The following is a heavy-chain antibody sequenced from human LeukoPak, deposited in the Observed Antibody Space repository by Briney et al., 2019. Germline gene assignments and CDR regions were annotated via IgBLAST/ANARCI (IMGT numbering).Heavy chain of an antibody. CDR3: ARDPDIVIVPAELDY. Sequence: GGSLRLSCAASGFTFSSYWMSWVRQAPGKGLEWVANIKQDGSEKYYVDSVKGRFTISRDNAKNSLYLQMNGLRAEDTAVYYCARDPDIVIVPAELDYWGQGTLVTVSS. V-gene: IGHV3-7*01. D-gene: IGHD2-2*01. CDR1: GFTFSSYW. CDR2: IKQDGSEK. J-gene: IGHJ4*02.